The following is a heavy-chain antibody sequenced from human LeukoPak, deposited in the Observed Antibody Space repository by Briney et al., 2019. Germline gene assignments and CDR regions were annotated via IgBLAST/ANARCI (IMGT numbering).Heavy chain of an antibody. CDR1: GFTFSSYS. D-gene: IGHD3-16*01. J-gene: IGHJ4*02. Sequence: KAGGSLRLSCAADGFTFSSYSMNWVRQAPGGGLEWISSISGDSIHIYYADSVRGRFTISRDNAKNSLYLQMESLRAEDTAVYYWANQLTCGSMSCPPFDNWGQGALVTVSS. CDR2: ISGDSIHI. V-gene: IGHV3-21*01. CDR3: ANQLTCGSMSCPPFDN.